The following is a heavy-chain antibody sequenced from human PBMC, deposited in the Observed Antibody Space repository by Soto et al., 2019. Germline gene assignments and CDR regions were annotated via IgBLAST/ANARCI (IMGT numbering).Heavy chain of an antibody. D-gene: IGHD2-2*01. J-gene: IGHJ3*02. CDR3: ARDKVVPAARGDAFDI. V-gene: IGHV4-31*03. CDR1: GGSISSGGYY. CDR2: IYYSGST. Sequence: SETLSLTCTVSGGSISSGGYYWSWIRQHPGKGLEWIGYIYYSGSTYYNPSLKSRVTISVDTSKNQFSLKLSSVTAADTAVYYCARDKVVPAARGDAFDIWGQGTMVTVSS.